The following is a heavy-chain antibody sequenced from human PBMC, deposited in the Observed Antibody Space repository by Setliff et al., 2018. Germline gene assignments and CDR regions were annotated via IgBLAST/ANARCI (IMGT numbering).Heavy chain of an antibody. CDR1: GYIFTSYG. V-gene: IGHV1-18*01. CDR3: SRLVRYCSKTTCQTASGAEL. D-gene: IGHD2-8*01. Sequence: ASVKVSCKASGYIFTSYGISWVRQAPGQGLEWMGGISVYTGNTNYAPKLQGRVTMTTDASTSTAYMELRGLTSDDTAVYYCSRLVRYCSKTTCQTASGAELWGQGTLVTVSS. CDR2: ISVYTGNT. J-gene: IGHJ4*02.